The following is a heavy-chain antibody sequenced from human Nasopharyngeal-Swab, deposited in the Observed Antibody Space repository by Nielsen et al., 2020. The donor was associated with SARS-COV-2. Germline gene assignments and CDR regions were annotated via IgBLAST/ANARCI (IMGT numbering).Heavy chain of an antibody. Sequence: GGSLRLSCAASGFTFSTYAMSWVRQAPGKGLEWISAITSRGDNTYYADSVKGRFTVSSDNSKNTMYLRMNSLRAEDSAVYYCAKDRIRWPVNAFDIWGQGTLVTVSS. CDR3: AKDRIRWPVNAFDI. D-gene: IGHD4-23*01. CDR2: ITSRGDNT. V-gene: IGHV3-23*01. J-gene: IGHJ3*02. CDR1: GFTFSTYA.